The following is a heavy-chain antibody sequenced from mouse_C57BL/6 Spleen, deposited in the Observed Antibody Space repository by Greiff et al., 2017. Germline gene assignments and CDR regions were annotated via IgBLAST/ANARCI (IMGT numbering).Heavy chain of an antibody. CDR1: GFNIKDDY. Sequence: EVMLVESGAELVRPGASVKLSCTASGFNIKDDYMHWVKQRPEQGLEWIGWIDPENGDTEYASKFQGKATITADTSSNTAYLQLSSLTSDDTAVYYCTTRDAMDYWGQGTSVTVSS. CDR2: IDPENGDT. CDR3: TTRDAMDY. J-gene: IGHJ4*01. V-gene: IGHV14-4*01.